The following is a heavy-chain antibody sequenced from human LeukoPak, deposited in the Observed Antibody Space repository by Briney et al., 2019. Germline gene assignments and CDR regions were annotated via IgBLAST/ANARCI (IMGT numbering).Heavy chain of an antibody. D-gene: IGHD6-19*01. V-gene: IGHV3-7*03. CDR1: GFTFTTYW. Sequence: GGSLRLSCAASGFTFTTYWMGWVRQAPGKRLEWVANIKQDGSEQYYADSVKGRFTISRDNAKNSLYLQMNSLRAEDTAVYYCARLGSGLDYWGQGTLVTVSS. J-gene: IGHJ4*02. CDR2: IKQDGSEQ. CDR3: ARLGSGLDY.